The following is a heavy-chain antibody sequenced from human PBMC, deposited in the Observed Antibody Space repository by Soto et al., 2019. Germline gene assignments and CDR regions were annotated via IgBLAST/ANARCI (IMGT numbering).Heavy chain of an antibody. CDR3: ARWNGDGDS. J-gene: IGHJ4*02. Sequence: EVQLLESGGGLAQPGGSLRLSCAASGFSISTYGVTWVRQAPGKGLEWVSGFSGSSGNTYYADSVKGRFTISRDNSKNTVYLQMNSLRAEDTAVYYCARWNGDGDSWGREPWSPSPQ. V-gene: IGHV3-23*01. CDR2: FSGSSGNT. CDR1: GFSISTYG. D-gene: IGHD1-1*01.